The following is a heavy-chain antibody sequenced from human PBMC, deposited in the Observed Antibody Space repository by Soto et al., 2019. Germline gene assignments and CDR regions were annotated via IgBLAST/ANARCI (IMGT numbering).Heavy chain of an antibody. CDR2: INQYGSEK. CDR3: ARGSSGWSEGGY. V-gene: IGHV3-7*05. Sequence: EVQLVESGGGLVQPGGSLRLSCAASGFTFSSYWLSWVRQAPGKGLEWVANINQYGSEKYYVDSLKGRFTISRDNSKNIVYLQMNSLRAEDTAVYYCARGSSGWSEGGYWCQGALVTVSS. CDR1: GFTFSSYW. D-gene: IGHD6-19*01. J-gene: IGHJ4*02.